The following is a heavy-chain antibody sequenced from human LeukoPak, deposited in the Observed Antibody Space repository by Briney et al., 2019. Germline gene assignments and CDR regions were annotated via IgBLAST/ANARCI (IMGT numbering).Heavy chain of an antibody. D-gene: IGHD2-21*02. CDR3: ARVVTAVYYYYMDV. J-gene: IGHJ6*03. CDR1: GYTFTGYY. CDR2: INPNSGGT. Sequence: ASVKVSCKASGYTFTGYYMHWVRQAPGQGPEWMGRINPNSGGTNYAQKFQGRVTMTRDTSISTAYMELSRLRSDDTAVYYCARVVTAVYYYYMDVWGKGTTVTVSS. V-gene: IGHV1-2*06.